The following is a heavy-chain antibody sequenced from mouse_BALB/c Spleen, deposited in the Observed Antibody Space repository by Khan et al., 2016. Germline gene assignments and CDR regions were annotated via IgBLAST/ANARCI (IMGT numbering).Heavy chain of an antibody. J-gene: IGHJ2*01. CDR2: ISDSGST. Sequence: VQLQESGPGLVKPSQSLSLTCTVTGYSITSDDARNWLRPLPGSKLGWMGYISDSGSTSYNPFLTSRISITRDTTKSQYFLQLNSVSTEDTATYYCTRDYYGSSYLDYWGQGTTLTVSS. D-gene: IGHD1-1*01. CDR3: TRDYYGSSYLDY. V-gene: IGHV3-2*02. CDR1: GYSITSDDA.